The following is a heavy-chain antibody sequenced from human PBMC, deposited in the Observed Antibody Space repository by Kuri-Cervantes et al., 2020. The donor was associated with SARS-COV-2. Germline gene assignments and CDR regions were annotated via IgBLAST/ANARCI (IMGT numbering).Heavy chain of an antibody. D-gene: IGHD3-9*01. J-gene: IGHJ4*02. CDR3: ARHYAFDRFHK. V-gene: IGHV3-21*01. CDR2: ISSSSSYI. CDR1: GFTFSSYS. Sequence: GESLKISCAASGFTFSSYSMNWVRQAPGKGLEWVSSISSSSSYIYYADSVKGRFTISRDNAKNSLYLQMNSLRAEDTAKYYCARHYAFDRFHKWGQGTQVTVSS.